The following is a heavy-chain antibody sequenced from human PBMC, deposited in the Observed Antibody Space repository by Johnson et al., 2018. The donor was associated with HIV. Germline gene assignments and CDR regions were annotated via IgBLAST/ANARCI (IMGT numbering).Heavy chain of an antibody. CDR3: AKFVGAGSYDA. J-gene: IGHJ3*01. CDR2: ISYDGSNK. CDR1: GFIFSNAW. V-gene: IGHV3-30*18. Sequence: QVQLVESGGGLIEPGGSLRLSCAASGFIFSNAWMTWVRQAPGKGLEWVAVISYDGSNKYYADSVKGRFTISRDNSKNTLYLQMNSLRAEDTAVYYCAKFVGAGSYDA. D-gene: IGHD1-26*01.